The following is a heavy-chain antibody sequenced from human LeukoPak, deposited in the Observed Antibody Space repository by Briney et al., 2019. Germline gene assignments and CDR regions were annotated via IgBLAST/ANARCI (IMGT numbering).Heavy chain of an antibody. Sequence: PSETLSLTCAVSGYSISSGYYWGWIRQPPGKGLEWIGSIYYSGSTYYNPSLKSRVTISVDTSKNQFSLKLSSVTAADTAVYYCARHSSSRLYYYYYYMDVWGKGTTVTVSS. CDR3: ARHSSSRLYYYYYYMDV. J-gene: IGHJ6*03. CDR1: GYSISSGYY. V-gene: IGHV4-38-2*01. D-gene: IGHD6-6*01. CDR2: IYYSGST.